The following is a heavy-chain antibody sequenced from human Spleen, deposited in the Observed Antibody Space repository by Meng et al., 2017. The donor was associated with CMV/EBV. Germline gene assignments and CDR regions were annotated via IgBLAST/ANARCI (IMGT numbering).Heavy chain of an antibody. J-gene: IGHJ3*01. Sequence: GGSLRLSCAASGFTFNDYEMNWVRQAPGKGLEWVSYITTGGSVTHHADSVRGRFTISRDNAKNSVFLQMNSLRVDDTGLYYCARWNTLAARIAFDLWGQGTVVTVSS. V-gene: IGHV3-48*03. D-gene: IGHD6-6*01. CDR3: ARWNTLAARIAFDL. CDR2: ITTGGSVT. CDR1: GFTFNDYE.